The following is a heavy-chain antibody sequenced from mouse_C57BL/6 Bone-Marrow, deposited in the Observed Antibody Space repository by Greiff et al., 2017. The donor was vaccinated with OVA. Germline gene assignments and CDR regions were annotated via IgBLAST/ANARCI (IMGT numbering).Heavy chain of an antibody. CDR2: IDPENGDT. V-gene: IGHV14-4*01. J-gene: IGHJ2*01. CDR1: GFNIKDDY. CDR3: TTPYYSVVGD. Sequence: VQLQQSGAELVRPGASVKLSCTASGFNIKDDYMHWVKQRPEQGLEWIGWIDPENGDTEYASKFQGKATITADTSSNTAYLQLSSLTSEDTAVYYCTTPYYSVVGDWGQGTTLTVSS. D-gene: IGHD1-1*01.